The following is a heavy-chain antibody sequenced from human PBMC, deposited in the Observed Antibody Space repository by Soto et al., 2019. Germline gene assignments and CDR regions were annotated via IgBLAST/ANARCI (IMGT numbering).Heavy chain of an antibody. Sequence: QVQLQESGPGLVKPSETLSLTCTVSGGSISSGGYWSWVRQRPGKGLEWIGYIYSSGSTYYSPSLVRRTSISIDTSKNQFSLKMSSVTAADTAVYYCARDRGSYGMDVWGQGTTVTVS. CDR2: IYSSGST. J-gene: IGHJ6*02. V-gene: IGHV4-31*03. CDR1: GGSISSGGY. CDR3: ARDRGSYGMDV.